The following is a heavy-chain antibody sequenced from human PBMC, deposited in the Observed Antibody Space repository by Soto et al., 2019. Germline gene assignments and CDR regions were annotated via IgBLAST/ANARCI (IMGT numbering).Heavy chain of an antibody. CDR2: ISGGGGST. V-gene: IGHV3-23*01. CDR3: AKSIGQWLVPIDY. D-gene: IGHD6-19*01. CDR1: GFTFSTYA. Sequence: GGSLRLSCAASGFTFSTYAMNWFRQAPGKGLEWVSAISGGGGSTYYVDSVKGRFTISRDNSQKTLYLQMNSLRAEDTALYYCAKSIGQWLVPIDYWGQGTQVTVSS. J-gene: IGHJ4*02.